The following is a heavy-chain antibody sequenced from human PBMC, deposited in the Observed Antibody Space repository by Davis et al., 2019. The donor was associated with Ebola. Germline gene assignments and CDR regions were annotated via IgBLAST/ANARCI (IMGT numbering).Heavy chain of an antibody. CDR1: GFTFSSYE. J-gene: IGHJ4*02. D-gene: IGHD1-26*01. CDR2: ISSSGSTI. V-gene: IGHV3-48*03. Sequence: PGGSLRLSCAASGFTFSSYEMNWVRQAPGKGLEWVSYISSSGSTIYYADSVKGRFTISRDNAKNSLYLQMNSLRAEDTAVYYCARVSGSYLPIAYWGQGTLVTVSS. CDR3: ARVSGSYLPIAY.